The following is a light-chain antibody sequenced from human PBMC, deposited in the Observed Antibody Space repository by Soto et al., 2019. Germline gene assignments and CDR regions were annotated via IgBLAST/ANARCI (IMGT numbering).Light chain of an antibody. Sequence: IQVTQSPFTLAASVGDTVTVTCRASQSIGRWLAWYQQKPGKAPKLLIFDASTLENGVPARFSGSRSGPEFSLTISILPPDDFATYYCQQYYSYWTFGQGTKVDI. CDR3: QQYYSYWT. CDR2: DAS. V-gene: IGKV1-5*01. CDR1: QSIGRW. J-gene: IGKJ1*01.